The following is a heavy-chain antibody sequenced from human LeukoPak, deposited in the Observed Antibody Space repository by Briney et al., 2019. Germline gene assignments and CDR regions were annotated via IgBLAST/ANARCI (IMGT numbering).Heavy chain of an antibody. CDR1: GGSFSGYY. D-gene: IGHD3-22*01. J-gene: IGHJ3*02. CDR3: AGEDYFDSSGYASWRFDI. Sequence: SETLSLTCAVYGGSFSGYYWSWIRQPPGKGLEWIGEINHSGSTNYNPSLKSRVTISVDTSKNQFSLKLSSVTAADTAVYYCAGEDYFDSSGYASWRFDIWGQGTMVTVSS. CDR2: INHSGST. V-gene: IGHV4-34*01.